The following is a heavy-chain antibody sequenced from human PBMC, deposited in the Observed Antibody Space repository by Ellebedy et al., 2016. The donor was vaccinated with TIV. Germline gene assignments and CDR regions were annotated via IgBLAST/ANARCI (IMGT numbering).Heavy chain of an antibody. CDR3: VRDGSYDYGDY. J-gene: IGHJ4*02. Sequence: PGGSLRLSCAASGFTFSNYWMHWVRQAPGKGLVWVSRIYNDGSSTSYADSVEGRFTISRDNPKNTVYLQMNSPRVEDTAVYYCVRDGSYDYGDYWGQGTVVTVSS. D-gene: IGHD3-16*01. CDR1: GFTFSNYW. CDR2: IYNDGSST. V-gene: IGHV3-74*01.